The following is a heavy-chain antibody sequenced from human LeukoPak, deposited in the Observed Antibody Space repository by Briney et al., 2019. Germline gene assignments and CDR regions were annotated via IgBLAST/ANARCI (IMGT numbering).Heavy chain of an antibody. J-gene: IGHJ4*02. V-gene: IGHV4-61*02. Sequence: SETLSLTCTVSGYSISSGYYWGWIRQPAGKGLEWIGRIYTSGSTNYNPSLKSRVTISVDTSKNQFSLKLSSVTAADTAVYYCARQCGGDCRNRYFDYWGQGTLVTVSS. CDR3: ARQCGGDCRNRYFDY. D-gene: IGHD2-21*01. CDR1: GYSISSGYY. CDR2: IYTSGST.